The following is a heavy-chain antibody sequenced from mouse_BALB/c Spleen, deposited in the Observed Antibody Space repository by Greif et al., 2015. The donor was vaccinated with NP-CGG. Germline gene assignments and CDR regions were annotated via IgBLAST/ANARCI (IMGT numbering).Heavy chain of an antibody. CDR2: IDPANGNT. J-gene: IGHJ2*01. Sequence: EVHLVESGAELVKPGASVKLSCTASGFNIKDTYMHWVKQRPEQGLEWIGRIDPANGNTKYDPKFQGKATITADTSSNTAYLQLSSLTSEDTAVYYCARKPGRGLYFDYWGQGTTLTVSS. CDR1: GFNIKDTY. V-gene: IGHV14-3*02. CDR3: ARKPGRGLYFDY. D-gene: IGHD4-1*01.